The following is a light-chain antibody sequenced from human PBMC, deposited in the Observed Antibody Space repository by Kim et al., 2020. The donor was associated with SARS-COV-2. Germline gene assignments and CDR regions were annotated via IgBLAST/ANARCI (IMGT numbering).Light chain of an antibody. Sequence: SYELTQPPSVSVAPGQTATITCEADNIGSKSVHWYQQKPGQAPILVIYYDSDRPSGIPERFSGSNSGNTATLTVSGAEAGDEADYYCQVWDTNSEVFGGG. J-gene: IGLJ2*01. CDR2: YDS. CDR1: NIGSKS. V-gene: IGLV3-21*01. CDR3: QVWDTNSEV.